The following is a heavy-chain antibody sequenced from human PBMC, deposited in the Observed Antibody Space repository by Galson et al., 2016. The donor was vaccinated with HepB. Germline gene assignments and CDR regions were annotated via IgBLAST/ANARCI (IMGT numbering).Heavy chain of an antibody. D-gene: IGHD3-10*01. CDR2: INPSGNST. Sequence: SVKVSCKASGYTFTSYYIHWVRQAPGQGLEWMGIINPSGNSTNYAQKFQGRIGMTGDTATSTVYMELSSLRSEDTAVYYFARRVRFWFGLSYCYAMDVWGQGTTVTVSS. J-gene: IGHJ6*02. CDR1: GYTFTSYY. CDR3: ARRVRFWFGLSYCYAMDV. V-gene: IGHV1-46*01.